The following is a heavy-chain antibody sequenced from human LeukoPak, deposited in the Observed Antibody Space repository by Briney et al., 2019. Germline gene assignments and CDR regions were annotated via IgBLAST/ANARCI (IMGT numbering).Heavy chain of an antibody. V-gene: IGHV1-8*01. Sequence: ASVKVSCKASGYTFTSYDINWVRQAPGQGLEWMGWMNPNSGNTSYAQKFQGRVTMTRNTAISTAYMELRSLRSEDTAVYYCARVYYDSSGYYYLDYWWGGGLVVVCS. D-gene: IGHD3-22*01. CDR3: ARVYYDSSGYYYLDY. J-gene: IGHJ4*02. CDR2: MNPNSGNT. CDR1: GYTFTSYD.